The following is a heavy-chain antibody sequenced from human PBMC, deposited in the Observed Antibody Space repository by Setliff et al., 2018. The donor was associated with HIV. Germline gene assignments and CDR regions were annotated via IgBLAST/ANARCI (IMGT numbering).Heavy chain of an antibody. CDR2: INVHNGDT. D-gene: IGHD2-21*02. CDR1: GYRFSSYG. Sequence: ASVKVSCKASGYRFSSYGITWVRHAPGQGLEWMGWINVHNGDTKFAQRFQDRLTMTTDTSTTTAYMDLRSLRSDDTAVYYCARVPLGTASYDYYMDGWGKGTAVTVSS. V-gene: IGHV1-18*01. J-gene: IGHJ6*03. CDR3: ARVPLGTASYDYYMDG.